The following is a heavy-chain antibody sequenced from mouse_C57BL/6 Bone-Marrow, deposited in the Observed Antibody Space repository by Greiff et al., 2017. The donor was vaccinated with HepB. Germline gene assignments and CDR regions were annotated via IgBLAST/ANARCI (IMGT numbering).Heavy chain of an antibody. CDR3: ARPLHYYGSSYVAMDY. V-gene: IGHV1-64*01. CDR1: GYTFTSYW. Sequence: QVQLQQPGAELVKPGASVKLSCKASGYTFTSYWMHWVKQRPGQGLEWIGMIHPNTGSTNYNEKFKSKATLTVDKSSSTAYMQLSSLTSEDSAVYYCARPLHYYGSSYVAMDYWGQGTSVTVSS. CDR2: IHPNTGST. J-gene: IGHJ4*01. D-gene: IGHD1-1*01.